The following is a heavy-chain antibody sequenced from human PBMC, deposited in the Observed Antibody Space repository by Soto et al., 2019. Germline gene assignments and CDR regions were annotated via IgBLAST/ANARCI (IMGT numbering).Heavy chain of an antibody. CDR1: GVSLNTADTW. CDR2: YHSGGST. Sequence: QVQLQESGSGLVKPSQSLSLTCTVSGVSLNTADTWWSWIRQSPGKGLEFIGYYHSGGSTYYDASFRRRVIISADTSNSLFSLKLSPVTVADTAVYFCVRSRQMESGNDYGLDVWGQGTTVTVSS. V-gene: IGHV4-30-4*01. J-gene: IGHJ6*02. CDR3: VRSRQMESGNDYGLDV. D-gene: IGHD1-1*01.